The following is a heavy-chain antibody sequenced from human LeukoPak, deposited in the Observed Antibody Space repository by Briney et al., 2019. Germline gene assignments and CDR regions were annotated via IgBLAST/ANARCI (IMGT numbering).Heavy chain of an antibody. CDR1: GFTFDDYG. CDR3: AEDERLVSSGSQESCYYYMDV. CDR2: ISWDGGST. D-gene: IGHD6-19*01. V-gene: IGHV3-43D*04. Sequence: PGGFLRLSCSASGFTFDDYGMHWGRQAPGKGLEWVSLISWDGGSTYYADSVKGRFTISRDNSKNSLYLQMNSLRAEDTALYYCAEDERLVSSGSQESCYYYMDVWGKGTTVTVSS. J-gene: IGHJ6*03.